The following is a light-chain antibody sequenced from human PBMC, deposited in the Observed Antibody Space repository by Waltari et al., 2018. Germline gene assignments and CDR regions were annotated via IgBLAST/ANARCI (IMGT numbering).Light chain of an antibody. CDR2: AAS. V-gene: IGKV1-12*01. Sequence: IQMTQSPSSVSASVADRVTITCRASQGVRSWLAWYQQKPGKAPNLLIYAASSLQSGVPSRFSGSGSGTDFTLTISSLQPEDFATYYCQQAHTFPPTFGPGTKVHI. J-gene: IGKJ3*01. CDR1: QGVRSW. CDR3: QQAHTFPPT.